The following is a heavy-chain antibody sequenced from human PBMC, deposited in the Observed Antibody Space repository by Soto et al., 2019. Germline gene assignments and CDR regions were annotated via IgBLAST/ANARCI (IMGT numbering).Heavy chain of an antibody. CDR2: IYYSGST. Sequence: NPSETLSLTCTVSGGSISSGGYYWSWIRQHPGKGLEWIGYIYYSGSTYYNPSLKSRVTISVDTSKNQFSLKLSSVTAADTAVYYCAREDIVVVPAARGRFDPWGQGTLVTVSS. D-gene: IGHD2-2*01. CDR1: GGSISSGGYY. J-gene: IGHJ5*02. V-gene: IGHV4-31*03. CDR3: AREDIVVVPAARGRFDP.